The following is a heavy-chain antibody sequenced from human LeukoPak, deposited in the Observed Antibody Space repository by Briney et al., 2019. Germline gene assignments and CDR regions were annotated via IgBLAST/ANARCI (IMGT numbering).Heavy chain of an antibody. CDR1: GGSISTYY. CDR2: IYHSGST. V-gene: IGHV4-59*08. Sequence: SETLSLTCTVSGGSISTYYWSWIRQPPGKGLEWIGSIYHSGSTYYNPSLKSRVTISVDTSKNQFSLKLSSVTAADTAVYYCASMLTGYYHDAFDIWGQGTMVTVSS. J-gene: IGHJ3*02. CDR3: ASMLTGYYHDAFDI. D-gene: IGHD3-9*01.